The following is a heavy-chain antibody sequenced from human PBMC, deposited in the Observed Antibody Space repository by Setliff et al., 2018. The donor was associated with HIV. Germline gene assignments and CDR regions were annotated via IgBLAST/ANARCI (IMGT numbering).Heavy chain of an antibody. D-gene: IGHD1-7*01. CDR1: GFTFTNSA. CDR2: IVVGSGST. J-gene: IGHJ3*02. CDR3: AADPQTGTTSYDAFDI. V-gene: IGHV1-58*01. Sequence: SVKVSCQASGFTFTNSAVQWVRQARGQRLEWIGWIVVGSGSTNYAQKFQERVTITRDMSTSRAYMELSGLRTEDTAVYYCAADPQTGTTSYDAFDIWGQGTVVTVSS.